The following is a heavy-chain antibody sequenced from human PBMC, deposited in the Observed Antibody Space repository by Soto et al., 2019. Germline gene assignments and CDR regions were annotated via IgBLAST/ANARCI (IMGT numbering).Heavy chain of an antibody. CDR1: NGSISSSNW. J-gene: IGHJ4*02. V-gene: IGHV4-4*02. D-gene: IGHD5-12*01. CDR3: ARNRVDGYDFDS. Sequence: QVQLQESGPGLVKPSGTLSLTCTVSNGSISSSNWWRWVRQSPGKGLEWIGEVAQSGYLVSIPSLKSRLSILLDKPTNRFSLRLSAVTAADTAVYYCARNRVDGYDFDSWGQGILVTVSS. CDR2: VAQSGYL.